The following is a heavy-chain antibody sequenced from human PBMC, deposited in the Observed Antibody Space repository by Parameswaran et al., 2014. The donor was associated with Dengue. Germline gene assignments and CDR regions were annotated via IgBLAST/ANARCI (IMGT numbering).Heavy chain of an antibody. CDR3: ARVFDSGDYVDFYYYMDV. D-gene: IGHD4-17*01. J-gene: IGHJ6*03. Sequence: QAPGKGLEWVSSISRSSSYIYYADSVRGRFTISRDDAKNSLYLQMNNLRPEDTAVYSCARVFDSGDYVDFYYYMDVWGKGTTVTVSS. CDR2: ISRSSSYI. V-gene: IGHV3-21*03.